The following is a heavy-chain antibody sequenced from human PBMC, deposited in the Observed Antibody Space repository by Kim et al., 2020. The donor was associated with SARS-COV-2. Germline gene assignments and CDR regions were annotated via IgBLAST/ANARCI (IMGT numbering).Heavy chain of an antibody. CDR2: ISGSGGST. Sequence: GGSLRLSCAASGFTFSSYAMSWVRQAPGKGLEWVSAISGSGGSTYYADSVKGRFTISRDNSKNTLYLQMNSLRAEDTAVYYCAKVGSRSSCSGGSCYTKGGIDFDYWGQGTLVTVSS. CDR3: AKVGSRSSCSGGSCYTKGGIDFDY. J-gene: IGHJ4*02. CDR1: GFTFSSYA. D-gene: IGHD2-15*01. V-gene: IGHV3-23*01.